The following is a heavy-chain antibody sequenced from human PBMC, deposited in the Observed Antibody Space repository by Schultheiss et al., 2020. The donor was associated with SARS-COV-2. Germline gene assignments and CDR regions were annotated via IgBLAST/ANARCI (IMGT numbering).Heavy chain of an antibody. CDR1: GFTLSNYA. V-gene: IGHV3-30*04. CDR3: ARDRSPVVVPGARDDV. Sequence: GGSLRLSFAASGFTLSNYAVHWVRQAPGKGLEWVAVISYDGSNKYYADSVKGRFTISRDNAKNSLYLQMNSLRAEDTAVYYCARDRSPVVVPGARDDVWGRGTTVTVSS. D-gene: IGHD2-2*01. CDR2: ISYDGSNK. J-gene: IGHJ6*02.